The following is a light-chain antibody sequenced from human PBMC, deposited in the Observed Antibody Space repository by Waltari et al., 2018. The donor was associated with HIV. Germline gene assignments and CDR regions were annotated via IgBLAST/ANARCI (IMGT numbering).Light chain of an antibody. Sequence: QSALTRPASVSGSPGQSITISCTGTSSDVGSYNLFSWYQQHPGKAPKLMIYEGSKRPSGVSNRFSGSKSGNTASLTISGLQAEDEADYYCCSYAGSSTLEVFGGGTKLTVL. CDR3: CSYAGSSTLEV. V-gene: IGLV2-23*01. CDR2: EGS. J-gene: IGLJ2*01. CDR1: SSDVGSYNL.